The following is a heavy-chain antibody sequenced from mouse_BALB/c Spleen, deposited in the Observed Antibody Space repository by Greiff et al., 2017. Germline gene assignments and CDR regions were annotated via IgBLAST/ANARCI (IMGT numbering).Heavy chain of an antibody. CDR3: ATRQVHYFDY. J-gene: IGHJ2*01. V-gene: IGHV5-17*02. Sequence: VQLQQSGGGLVQPGGSRKLSCAASGFTFSSFGMHWVRQAPEKGLEWVAYISSGGSTIYYADTVKGRFTISRDNPKNTLFLQMTSLRSEDTAMYYCATRQVHYFDYWGQGTTLTVSS. CDR1: GFTFSSFG. CDR2: ISSGGSTI.